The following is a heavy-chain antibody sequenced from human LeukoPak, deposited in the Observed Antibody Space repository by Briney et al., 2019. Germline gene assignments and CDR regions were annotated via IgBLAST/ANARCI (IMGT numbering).Heavy chain of an antibody. Sequence: GGSLRLSCAASGFTFSSYSMNWVRQAPGKGLQWVSYISSSSSTIYYADSVPGRFTISRDNAKSTLYLQMNSLRAEDTAVYYCARDRYFGTSGYHTIDSWGQGTLVTVAS. J-gene: IGHJ4*02. D-gene: IGHD3-22*01. V-gene: IGHV3-48*01. CDR1: GFTFSSYS. CDR2: ISSSSSTI. CDR3: ARDRYFGTSGYHTIDS.